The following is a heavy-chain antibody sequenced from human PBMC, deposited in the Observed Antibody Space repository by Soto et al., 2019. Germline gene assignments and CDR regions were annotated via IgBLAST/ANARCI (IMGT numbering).Heavy chain of an antibody. CDR3: ARAIDYDILTGYYSEYYYYYMAV. V-gene: IGHV3-48*01. CDR2: ISSSSSTI. D-gene: IGHD3-9*01. Sequence: GGSLRLSCAASGFTFSSYSMNWVRQAPGKGLEWVSYISSSSSTIYYADSVKGRFTISRDNAKNSLYLQMNSLRAEETAVYYCARAIDYDILTGYYSEYYYYYMAVWGKGTTVTVSS. J-gene: IGHJ6*03. CDR1: GFTFSSYS.